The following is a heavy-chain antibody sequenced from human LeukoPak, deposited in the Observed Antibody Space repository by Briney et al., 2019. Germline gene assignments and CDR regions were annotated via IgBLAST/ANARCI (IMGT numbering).Heavy chain of an antibody. Sequence: GASVKVSCKASGYTFTSYDINWVRQATGPGLEWMGWMNPNSGNTGYAQKFQGRVTMTRNTSISTAYMELSSLRSEDTAVYYCARGLSSGWYSDYWGQGTLVTVPS. CDR3: ARGLSSGWYSDY. D-gene: IGHD6-19*01. J-gene: IGHJ4*02. CDR1: GYTFTSYD. CDR2: MNPNSGNT. V-gene: IGHV1-8*01.